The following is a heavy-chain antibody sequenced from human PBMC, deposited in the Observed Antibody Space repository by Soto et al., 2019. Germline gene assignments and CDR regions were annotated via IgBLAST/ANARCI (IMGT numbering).Heavy chain of an antibody. J-gene: IGHJ6*02. V-gene: IGHV1-69*12. CDR1: GGTFSSYA. Sequence: QVQLVQSGAEVKKPGSSVKVSCKASGGTFSSYAISWVRQAPGQGLEWMGGIIPIFGTANYAQKFQGRVTINADESTSTAYMELSSLRSEDTAVYYCARNGRTGTLYYSGMDVWGQGTTVTVSS. CDR3: ARNGRTGTLYYSGMDV. D-gene: IGHD1-1*01. CDR2: IIPIFGTA.